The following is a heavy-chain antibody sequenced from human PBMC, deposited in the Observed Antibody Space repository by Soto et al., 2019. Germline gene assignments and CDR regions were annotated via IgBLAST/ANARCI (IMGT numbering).Heavy chain of an antibody. J-gene: IGHJ5*02. D-gene: IGHD3-22*01. CDR3: ARGIWDRSSYSSRLCFAP. V-gene: IGHV4-4*07. CDR1: GGSISSYY. Sequence: SETLSLTCTVSGGSISSYYWSWIRQPAGKGLGWIGHMYTSGSTNYNPSPSSQVTMSLYTSKSQSSLKLSSVTAAGTAVSYCARGIWDRSSYSSRLCFAPWGQEIRCPVSS. CDR2: MYTSGST.